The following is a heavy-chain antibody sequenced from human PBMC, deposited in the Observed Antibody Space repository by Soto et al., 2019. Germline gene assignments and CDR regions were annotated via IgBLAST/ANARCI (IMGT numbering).Heavy chain of an antibody. V-gene: IGHV3-21*01. CDR2: TSSKSIHI. J-gene: IGHJ6*02. CDR1: GFPFSGYT. CDR3: TRGLGYCASTTCYPENIGGMDV. Sequence: GGSLRLSCAASGFPFSGYTMTWVRQAPGKGLEWVSSTSSKSIHIYYANSVRGRFTISRDNAKNSLYLQMNSLRAEDTAVYYCTRGLGYCASTTCYPENIGGMDVWGQGTTVTVSS. D-gene: IGHD2-2*01.